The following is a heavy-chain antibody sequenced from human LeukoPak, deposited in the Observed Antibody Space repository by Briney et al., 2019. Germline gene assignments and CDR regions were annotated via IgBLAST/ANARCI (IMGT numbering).Heavy chain of an antibody. CDR1: GFTFSNYV. CDR2: INHNGEMI. CDR3: ARDNDWAFHY. Sequence: GGSLRLSCAASGFTFSNYVMSWVRQAPGKGLEWVSYINHNGEMIFYPDFVKGRFTISRDNAKNSLYLQMNSLRDEDTAVYYCARDNDWAFHYWGQGTLVAVSS. J-gene: IGHJ4*02. V-gene: IGHV3-48*02. D-gene: IGHD3-9*01.